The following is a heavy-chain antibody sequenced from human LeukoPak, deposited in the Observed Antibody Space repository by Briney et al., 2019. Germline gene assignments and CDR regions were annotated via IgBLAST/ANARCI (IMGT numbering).Heavy chain of an antibody. V-gene: IGHV3-23*01. CDR1: GFTFSSYA. Sequence: GGSLRLSCAASGFTFSSYAMSWVRQAPGKGLEWVSAISGSGGSTYYADSVKGRFTISRDNSKNTLYLQMNSLRAEDTAIYYCAKDSDSSGWFDYWGQGTLVTVSS. CDR2: ISGSGGST. CDR3: AKDSDSSGWFDY. D-gene: IGHD6-19*01. J-gene: IGHJ4*02.